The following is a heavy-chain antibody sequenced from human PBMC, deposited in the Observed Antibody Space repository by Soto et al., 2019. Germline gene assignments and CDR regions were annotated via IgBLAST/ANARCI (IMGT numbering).Heavy chain of an antibody. J-gene: IGHJ4*02. CDR1: GGSISSYY. CDR3: ARGLRYFDWISDS. D-gene: IGHD3-9*01. V-gene: IGHV4-59*01. CDR2: IYYSGST. Sequence: SETLSLTCTVSGGSISSYYWSWIRQPPGKGLEWIGYIYYSGSTNYNPSLRSRVTISVDTSKNQFSLKLSSVTAADTAVYYCARGLRYFDWISDSWGQGTLVTVSS.